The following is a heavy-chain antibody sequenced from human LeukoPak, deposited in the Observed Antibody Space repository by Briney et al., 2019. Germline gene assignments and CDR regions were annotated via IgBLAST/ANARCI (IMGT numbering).Heavy chain of an antibody. CDR3: AKDANYLRITAYLIPIDF. D-gene: IGHD4/OR15-4a*01. J-gene: IGHJ4*02. V-gene: IGHV3-23*01. CDR1: GYTFSLYA. CDR2: VNGNGLGT. Sequence: GGSLTLPCAASGYTFSLYAMNWVRQAPGKGLEWVAAVNGNGLGTYYADSVKGSFYISRDTSRNTLYLQMNSLRIEDTGFYYCAKDANYLRITAYLIPIDFWGQGTLVTVSS.